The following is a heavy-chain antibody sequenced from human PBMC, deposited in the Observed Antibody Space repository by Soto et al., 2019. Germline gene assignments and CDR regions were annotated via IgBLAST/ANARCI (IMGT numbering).Heavy chain of an antibody. D-gene: IGHD5-12*01. Sequence: QVQLVESGGGVVQPGRSLRLSCAASGFTFSSYAMHWVRQAPGKGLEWVAVISYDGSNKYYADSVKGRFTISRDNSKNTLYLQMSSLRAEDTAVYYCARAGRDGYNDYYYYGMDVWGQGTTVTVSS. CDR3: ARAGRDGYNDYYYYGMDV. V-gene: IGHV3-30-3*01. CDR1: GFTFSSYA. CDR2: ISYDGSNK. J-gene: IGHJ6*02.